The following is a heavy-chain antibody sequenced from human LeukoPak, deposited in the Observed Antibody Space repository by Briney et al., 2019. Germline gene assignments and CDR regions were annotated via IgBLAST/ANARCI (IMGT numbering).Heavy chain of an antibody. J-gene: IGHJ3*02. V-gene: IGHV4-59*01. CDR1: GGSISSYY. D-gene: IGHD5-12*01. CDR3: ARDGVLGGYPRSNDAFDI. Sequence: PSETLSLTCTVSGGSISSYYWSWIRQPPGKGLAWLGHIYYSGSTNYNPSLKSRVTISVDTSKNQFSLKLSSVTAADTAVYYCARDGVLGGYPRSNDAFDIWGQGTMVTVSS. CDR2: IYYSGST.